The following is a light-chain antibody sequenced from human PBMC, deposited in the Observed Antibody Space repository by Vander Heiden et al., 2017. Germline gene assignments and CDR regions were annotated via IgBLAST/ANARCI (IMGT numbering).Light chain of an antibody. CDR3: QQHNTFPWT. CDR2: KAS. CDR1: QNIHSW. J-gene: IGKJ1*01. V-gene: IGKV1-5*03. Sequence: DIQMTQSPSTLSADAGDRVTITCRASQNIHSWLAWYQQKPGKAPKLLIYKASNLESGVPSRFAGSGSETEFTLTISSLQPDDFATYYCQQHNTFPWTFGQGTRVEVK.